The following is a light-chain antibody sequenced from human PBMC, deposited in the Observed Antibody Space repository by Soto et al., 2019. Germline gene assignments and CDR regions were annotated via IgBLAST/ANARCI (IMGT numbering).Light chain of an antibody. CDR2: EVS. V-gene: IGLV2-14*03. Sequence: QSALTQPASVFGSPGQSITISCTGTSSDVGGYNFVSWYQQHPGKVPKLMIYEVSNRPSGVSNRFSGSKSGNTASLTISGLQPEDEADYYCSSYTTSSTVVFGTGTKVTVL. CDR1: SSDVGGYNF. J-gene: IGLJ1*01. CDR3: SSYTTSSTVV.